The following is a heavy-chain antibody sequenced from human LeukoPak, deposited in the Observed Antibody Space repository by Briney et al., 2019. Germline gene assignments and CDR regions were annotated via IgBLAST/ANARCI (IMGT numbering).Heavy chain of an antibody. Sequence: ASVKVSCKASGYTFTIYDIHWVRQATGQGLEWMGWMNPNTGDTASAQKFQARLTITRNTSISTAYMDLSSLRSEDTAVYYCAKNPTPLDGYDYSGNYYYGMDVWGQGTTVTVSS. D-gene: IGHD5-12*01. J-gene: IGHJ6*02. CDR2: MNPNTGDT. V-gene: IGHV1-8*03. CDR3: AKNPTPLDGYDYSGNYYYGMDV. CDR1: GYTFTIYD.